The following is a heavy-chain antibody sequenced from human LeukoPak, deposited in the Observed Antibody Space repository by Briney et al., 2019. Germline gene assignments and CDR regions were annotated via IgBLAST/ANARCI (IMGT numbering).Heavy chain of an antibody. CDR1: GGSIRSSYYY. CDR2: IYDSGST. V-gene: IGHV4-39*01. J-gene: IGHJ4*02. D-gene: IGHD6-19*01. CDR3: ASLAVAGLSEGY. Sequence: EASETLSLTCTVSGGSIRSSYYYWGWIRQPPGKGLEWIGSIYDSGSTYYNPSLKSRVTISVDTSKNQFSLKLNSVTAADTAVYYCASLAVAGLSEGYWGQGTLVIVSS.